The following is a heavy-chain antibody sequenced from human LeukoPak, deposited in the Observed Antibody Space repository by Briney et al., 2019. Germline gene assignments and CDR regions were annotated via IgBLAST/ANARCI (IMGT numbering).Heavy chain of an antibody. Sequence: ASVKVSCKASGYTFAIYGISWVRQAPRQGREWMAWISPYDGDTNYAQNFEGRVTMTTETSTSTAYMELRSLRSDDTAIYYCARDYCTRGGDCYKEDLFDPWGQGTLVTVSS. J-gene: IGHJ5*02. D-gene: IGHD2-21*02. CDR1: GYTFAIYG. V-gene: IGHV1-18*01. CDR2: ISPYDGDT. CDR3: ARDYCTRGGDCYKEDLFDP.